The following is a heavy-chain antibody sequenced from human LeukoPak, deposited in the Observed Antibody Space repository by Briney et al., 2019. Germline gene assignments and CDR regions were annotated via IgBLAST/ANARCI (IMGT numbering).Heavy chain of an antibody. J-gene: IGHJ4*02. CDR1: GFTFSSYG. CDR3: AKDRAMIGEGFFDY. V-gene: IGHV3-30*18. Sequence: PGRSLRLSCAASGFTFSSYGMHWVRQAPGKGLEWVPVISYDGSNKYYADSVKGRFTISRDNSKNTLYLQMNSLRAEDTAVYYCAKDRAMIGEGFFDYWGQGTLVTVSS. D-gene: IGHD3-22*01. CDR2: ISYDGSNK.